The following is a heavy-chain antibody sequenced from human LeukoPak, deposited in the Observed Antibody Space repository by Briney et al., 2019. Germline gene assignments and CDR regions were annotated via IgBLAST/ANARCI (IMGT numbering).Heavy chain of an antibody. CDR1: GFTFSSYG. V-gene: IGHV3-30*02. J-gene: IGHJ4*02. Sequence: GGSLRLSCAASGFTFSSYGMHWVRQAPGKGLEWVAFIRYDGSNKYYADSVKGRFTISRDNSKNTLYLQMNSLRAEDTAVYYCAKDIVVVPAAIDGDYWGQGTLVTVSS. D-gene: IGHD2-2*01. CDR3: AKDIVVVPAAIDGDY. CDR2: IRYDGSNK.